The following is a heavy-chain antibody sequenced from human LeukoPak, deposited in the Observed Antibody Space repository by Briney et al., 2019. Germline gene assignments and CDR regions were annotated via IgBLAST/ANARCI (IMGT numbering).Heavy chain of an antibody. J-gene: IGHJ4*02. CDR1: GFPVSTYA. CDR3: VRDSNFKIDY. V-gene: IGHV3-74*01. Sequence: GSLSLSCAVSGFPVSTYAMHWVRRAPGEGLVWVSRINHDGSDISYADSVKGRSTISRDNAKNTLYLQMNSLRADDTAIYYCVRDSNFKIDYWGQGTLVTVSS. CDR2: INHDGSDI. D-gene: IGHD5-24*01.